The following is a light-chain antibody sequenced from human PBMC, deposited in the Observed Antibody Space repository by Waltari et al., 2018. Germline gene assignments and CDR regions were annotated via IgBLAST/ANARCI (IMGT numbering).Light chain of an antibody. V-gene: IGKV3-20*01. CDR3: QQYESSVT. CDR1: QSFRGNY. Sequence: IVLTQSPGTLSLSPGERATLSCRASQSFRGNYLAWYQQKPGQAPRLVIYGASSRATGIPDRFSGSGSGTDFTLTITRLEPEDFAVYFCQQYESSVTFGGGTKVEIK. J-gene: IGKJ4*01. CDR2: GAS.